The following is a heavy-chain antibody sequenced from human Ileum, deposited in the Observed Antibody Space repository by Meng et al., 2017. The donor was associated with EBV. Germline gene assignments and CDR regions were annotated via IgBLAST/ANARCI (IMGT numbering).Heavy chain of an antibody. D-gene: IGHD2-21*02. CDR2: IYHTGST. Sequence: QRHLQESAPGLGNPSGTLSLTCSFPGGSITIYSYYWGWIRQPPGKGLEWIATIYHTGSTYYNPSLKSRVTISVDTSKNEFSLKVTSVTAADTALYYCARRDTAWFDPWGRGTLVTVSS. CDR3: ARRDTAWFDP. CDR1: GGSITIYSYY. V-gene: IGHV4-39*01. J-gene: IGHJ5*02.